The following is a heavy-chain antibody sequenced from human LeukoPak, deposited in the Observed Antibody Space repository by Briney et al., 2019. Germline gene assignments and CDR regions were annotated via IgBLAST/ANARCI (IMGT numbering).Heavy chain of an antibody. CDR1: GFTFSSYS. V-gene: IGHV3-21*01. CDR2: ISSSSSYI. CDR3: ASIAVAGTTWEYYFDY. Sequence: GGSLRLSCAASGFTFSSYSMNWVRQAPGKGLEWVSSISSSSSYIYYADSVKGRFTISRDNAKNSLYLQMNSLRAEDTAVYYCASIAVAGTTWEYYFDYWGQGTLVTVSS. J-gene: IGHJ4*02. D-gene: IGHD6-19*01.